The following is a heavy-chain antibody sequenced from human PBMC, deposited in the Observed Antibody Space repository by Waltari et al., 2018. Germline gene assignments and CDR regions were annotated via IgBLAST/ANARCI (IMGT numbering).Heavy chain of an antibody. Sequence: QLQLQESGPGLVKPSETLSLTCTVSGGSISSSSYYWGWIRQPPGKGLEWIGSIYYSGSTYYNPSLKSRVTISVDPSKNQFSLKLSSVTAADTAVYYCARDTTYYDLWSGYSPFDYWGQGTLVTVSS. CDR2: IYYSGST. CDR3: ARDTTYYDLWSGYSPFDY. V-gene: IGHV4-39*07. J-gene: IGHJ4*02. D-gene: IGHD3-3*01. CDR1: GGSISSSSYY.